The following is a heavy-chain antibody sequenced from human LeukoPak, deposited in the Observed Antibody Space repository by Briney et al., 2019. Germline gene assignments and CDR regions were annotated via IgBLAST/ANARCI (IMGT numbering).Heavy chain of an antibody. CDR3: ARAPGVNYYYYMDV. D-gene: IGHD2-8*01. Sequence: PGGSLRLSCATSGFSFDDYGMSWVRQAPGKGLEWVSGIKWNGGSTGYADSVKGRFTISRDNAKNSLFLQMNSLRAEDTALYYCARAPGVNYYYYMDVWGKGTTVTVS. CDR2: IKWNGGST. CDR1: GFSFDDYG. J-gene: IGHJ6*03. V-gene: IGHV3-20*04.